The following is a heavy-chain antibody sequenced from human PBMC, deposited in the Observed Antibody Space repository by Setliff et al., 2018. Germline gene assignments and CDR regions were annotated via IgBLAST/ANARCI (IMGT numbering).Heavy chain of an antibody. Sequence: ASVKVSCKASGYTFTNYGINWVRQAPGQGLEWMGWINNYNMNTNYPQKFLGRVTMTTDTSTSTAYMELRSLRPDDTAVYYCARLVRYCTTTTCQRASGAELWGQGTLVTVSS. CDR3: ARLVRYCTTTTCQRASGAEL. CDR2: INNYNMNT. D-gene: IGHD2-8*01. V-gene: IGHV1-18*01. CDR1: GYTFTNYG. J-gene: IGHJ4*02.